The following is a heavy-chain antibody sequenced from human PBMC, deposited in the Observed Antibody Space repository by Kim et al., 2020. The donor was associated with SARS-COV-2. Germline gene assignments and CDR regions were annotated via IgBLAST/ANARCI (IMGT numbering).Heavy chain of an antibody. J-gene: IGHJ5*02. V-gene: IGHV3-23*01. CDR3: AKDFSRSRIIMPGWFDP. Sequence: GKGRFTNSRDNSKNTLYLQMNSLRAEDTAVYYCAKDFSRSRIIMPGWFDPWGQGTLVTVSS. D-gene: IGHD2-2*01.